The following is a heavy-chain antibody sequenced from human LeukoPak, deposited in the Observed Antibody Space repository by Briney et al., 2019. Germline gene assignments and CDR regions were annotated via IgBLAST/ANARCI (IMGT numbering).Heavy chain of an antibody. CDR2: IRSDGSDA. J-gene: IGHJ6*03. CDR1: GFTFSDTW. D-gene: IGHD3-9*01. V-gene: IGHV3-74*01. CDR3: AKDSSVHWSLFEYYMDV. Sequence: GGSLRLSCAASGFTFSDTWMHWVRQAPGKGLVWVSRIRSDGSDARYAESVKGRFTISRDNAKNTLYLQMNSLRAEDTALYYCAKDSSVHWSLFEYYMDVWGKGTTVTVSS.